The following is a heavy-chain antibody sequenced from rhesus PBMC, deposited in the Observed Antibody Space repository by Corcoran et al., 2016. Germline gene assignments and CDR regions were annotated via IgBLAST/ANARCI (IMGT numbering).Heavy chain of an antibody. J-gene: IGHJ4*01. CDR1: GYSISGYY. D-gene: IGHD6-31*01. Sequence: QVQLQESGPGLVKPSETLSLTCAVSGYSISGYYWSWIRQAPGKGLEWIGYITDSGSPSYNPSLKSRVNMSRDTAKNQFSLKLRSVTAADTAVYYCARDVYSSGWNNFDYWGQGVLVTVSS. V-gene: IGHV4-122*02. CDR3: ARDVYSSGWNNFDY. CDR2: ITDSGSP.